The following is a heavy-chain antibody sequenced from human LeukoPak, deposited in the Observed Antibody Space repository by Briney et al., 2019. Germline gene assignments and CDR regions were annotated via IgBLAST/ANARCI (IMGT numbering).Heavy chain of an antibody. Sequence: SETLSLTCTVSGYSIGSGYYWGWIRQPPGKGLEWIGSIYHSGSTYYNPSLKSRVTISVDTSKNQFSLKLSSVTAADTVVYYCARAPRVAATHSHFDYWGQGTLVTVSS. J-gene: IGHJ4*02. V-gene: IGHV4-38-2*02. D-gene: IGHD2-15*01. CDR1: GYSIGSGYY. CDR2: IYHSGST. CDR3: ARAPRVAATHSHFDY.